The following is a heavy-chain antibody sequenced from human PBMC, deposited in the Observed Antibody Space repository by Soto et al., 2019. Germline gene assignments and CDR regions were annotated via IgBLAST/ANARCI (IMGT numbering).Heavy chain of an antibody. D-gene: IGHD3-10*01. Sequence: QVQLVQSGAEVKKPGASVKVSCKASGYTFSNYLLHWVRQAPGQRLEWMGWINAGNGNTKYSQKFQGRDTLTRDTSASAAYMELSSLRSEDTAVYYCASPSYGSGSFYWGQGTLVTVSS. J-gene: IGHJ4*02. CDR1: GYTFSNYL. CDR3: ASPSYGSGSFY. CDR2: INAGNGNT. V-gene: IGHV1-3*01.